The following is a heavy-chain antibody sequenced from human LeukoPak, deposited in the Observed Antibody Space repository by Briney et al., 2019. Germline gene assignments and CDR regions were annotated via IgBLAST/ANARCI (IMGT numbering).Heavy chain of an antibody. Sequence: GGSLRLSCAASGFTFSSYWMHWVRQAPGKGLVWVSRINSDGSSTSYAGSVKGRFTISRDNAKNTLYLQMNSLRAEDTAVYYCASMITFGGVIVAPGGQGTLVTVSS. J-gene: IGHJ4*02. CDR3: ASMITFGGVIVAP. V-gene: IGHV3-74*01. CDR1: GFTFSSYW. CDR2: INSDGSST. D-gene: IGHD3-16*02.